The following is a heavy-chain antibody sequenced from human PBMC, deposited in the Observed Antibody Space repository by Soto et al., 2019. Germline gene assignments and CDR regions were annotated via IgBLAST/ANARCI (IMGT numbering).Heavy chain of an antibody. D-gene: IGHD5-12*01. Sequence: SETLSLTCTSSGGSISSYYWSWIRQPPGKGLEWIGYIYYSGSTNYNPSLKSRVTISVDTSKNQFSLKLSSVTAADTAVYYCARDREMATISGFDYWGQGTLVTVSS. V-gene: IGHV4-59*01. J-gene: IGHJ4*02. CDR3: ARDREMATISGFDY. CDR2: IYYSGST. CDR1: GGSISSYY.